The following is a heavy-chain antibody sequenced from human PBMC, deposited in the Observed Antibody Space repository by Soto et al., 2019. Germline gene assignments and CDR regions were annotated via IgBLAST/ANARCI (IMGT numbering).Heavy chain of an antibody. CDR3: ARDLAYCAAGSCYAKWGS. CDR2: IYYSGT. CDR1: GASISSDDYF. V-gene: IGHV4-30-4*01. Sequence: SETLSLTCTVSGASISSDDYFWSWIRQPPGKGLEWIGFIYYSGTYYSPSLESRATISVDTSKNQFSLELTSVTAADTAVYYCARDLAYCAAGSCYAKWGSWGQGTLVTVSS. D-gene: IGHD2-15*01. J-gene: IGHJ5*02.